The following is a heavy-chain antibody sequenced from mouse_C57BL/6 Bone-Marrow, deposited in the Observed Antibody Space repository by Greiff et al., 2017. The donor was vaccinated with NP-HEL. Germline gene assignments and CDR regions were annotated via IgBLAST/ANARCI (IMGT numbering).Heavy chain of an antibody. D-gene: IGHD1-1*01. CDR3: ARGGSSYGAMDY. V-gene: IGHV1-55*01. CDR2: IYPGSGST. CDR1: GYTFTSYW. J-gene: IGHJ4*01. Sequence: VQLQQPGAELVKPGASVKMSCKASGYTFTSYWITWVKQRPGQGLEWIGDIYPGSGSTNYNEKFKSKATLTVDTSSSTAYMQLSSLTSEDSAVYYCARGGSSYGAMDYWGQGTSVTVSS.